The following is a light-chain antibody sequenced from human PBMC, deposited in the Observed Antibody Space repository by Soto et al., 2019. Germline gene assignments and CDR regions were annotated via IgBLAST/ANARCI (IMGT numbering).Light chain of an antibody. CDR3: QQYDDLPIT. J-gene: IGKJ5*01. CDR2: DAS. Sequence: DIQMTQSPSTMSGSVGDRVTITCQASQDIDKFLNWYQQKPAKPPKLLIDDASNLATGVPSRFSGRGSGTDFTFTISSLQPEDVATYYCQQYDDLPITFGQGTRLEIK. V-gene: IGKV1-33*01. CDR1: QDIDKF.